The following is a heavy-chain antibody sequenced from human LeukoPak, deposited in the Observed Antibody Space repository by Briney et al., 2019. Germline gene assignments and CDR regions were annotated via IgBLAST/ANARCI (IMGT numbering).Heavy chain of an antibody. V-gene: IGHV4-59*01. CDR1: GGSISYSNW. Sequence: SETLSLTCAVSGGSISYSNWWSWIRQPPGKGLEWMGFIYHTGSTNYNPSLKSRVTISVDTSKNQFSLKLSSVTAADTAVYYCASGATVVTSDYWGQGSLVTVSS. J-gene: IGHJ4*02. CDR3: ASGATVVTSDY. CDR2: IYHTGST. D-gene: IGHD4-23*01.